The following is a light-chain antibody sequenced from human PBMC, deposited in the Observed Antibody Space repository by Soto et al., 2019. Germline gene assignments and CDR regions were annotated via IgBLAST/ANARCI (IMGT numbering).Light chain of an antibody. CDR1: QSVSSY. J-gene: IGKJ1*01. CDR2: DAS. V-gene: IGKV3-11*01. CDR3: QQRSNWPPAT. Sequence: EIVLTQSPATLSLSPGERATLSCRASQSVSSYLAWYQQKPGQAPRLLIYDASNRATGIPARFSGSGSGTAYTLTTSSLEPEDFAVYYCQQRSNWPPATFGQGTKVEIK.